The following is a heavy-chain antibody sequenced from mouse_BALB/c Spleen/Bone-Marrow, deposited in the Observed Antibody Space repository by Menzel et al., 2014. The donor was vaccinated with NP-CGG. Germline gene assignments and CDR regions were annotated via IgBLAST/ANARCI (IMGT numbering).Heavy chain of an antibody. V-gene: IGHV1-61*01. CDR3: TRGDGYGGFAY. D-gene: IGHD2-2*01. CDR2: IHPSDSET. Sequence: QVQLKESGAGLVRPGASVKLSCKTSGYSFXTYWMNWVKQRPGQGLEWIGMIHPSDSETKLNQKFKDKATLTEDKSSNTAYMQLNSPTSEDSAVYYCTRGDGYGGFAYWGQGTLVTVSA. CDR1: GYSFXTYW. J-gene: IGHJ3*01.